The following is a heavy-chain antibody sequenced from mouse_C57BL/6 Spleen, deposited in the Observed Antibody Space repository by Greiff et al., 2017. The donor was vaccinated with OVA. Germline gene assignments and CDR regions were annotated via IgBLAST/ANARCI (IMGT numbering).Heavy chain of an antibody. CDR1: GFSLTSYG. CDR2: IWSGGST. Sequence: VKLMESGPGLVQPSQSLSITCTVSGFSLTSYGVHWVRQSPGKGLEWLGVIWSGGSTDYNAAFISRLSISKDNSKSQVFFKMNSLQADDTAIYYCARPNYYGSSGFAYWGQGTLVTVSA. V-gene: IGHV2-2*01. CDR3: ARPNYYGSSGFAY. J-gene: IGHJ3*01. D-gene: IGHD1-1*01.